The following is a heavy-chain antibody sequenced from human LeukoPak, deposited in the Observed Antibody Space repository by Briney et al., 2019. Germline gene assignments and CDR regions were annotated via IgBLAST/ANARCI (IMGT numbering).Heavy chain of an antibody. Sequence: GRSLRLSCAASGFTFDDYAMHWVRQAPGKGLEWVSGISWNSGSIGYADSVKGRFTISRDNAKNSLYLQMNSLRAEDTAVYYCARDIDTAMVSAPFDYWGQGTLVTVSS. CDR2: ISWNSGSI. CDR3: ARDIDTAMVSAPFDY. V-gene: IGHV3-9*01. D-gene: IGHD5-18*01. J-gene: IGHJ4*02. CDR1: GFTFDDYA.